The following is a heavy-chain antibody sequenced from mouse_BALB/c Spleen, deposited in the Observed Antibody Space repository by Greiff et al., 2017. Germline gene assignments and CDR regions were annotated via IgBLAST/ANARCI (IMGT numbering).Heavy chain of an antibody. CDR1: GYSFTSYY. CDR2: IDPFNGGT. D-gene: IGHD2-3*01. Sequence: VQLKESGPELMKPGASVKISCKASGYSFTSYYMHWVKQSHGKSLEWIGYIDPFNGGTSYNQKFKGKATLTVDKSSSTAYMHLSSLTSEDSAVYYCARGDGFAYWGQGTLVTVSA. J-gene: IGHJ3*01. CDR3: ARGDGFAY. V-gene: IGHV1S135*01.